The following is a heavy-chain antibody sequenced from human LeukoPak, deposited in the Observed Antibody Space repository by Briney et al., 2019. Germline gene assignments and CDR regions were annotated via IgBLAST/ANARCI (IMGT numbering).Heavy chain of an antibody. D-gene: IGHD1-26*01. CDR1: AFTFSGHW. V-gene: IGHV3-74*03. CDR3: VRVGTYSWAVPQI. CDR2: LNSDETIT. J-gene: IGHJ3*02. Sequence: GGSLRLSCAASAFTFSGHWMHWVRQAPGKGLVWVSCLNSDETITTYADSVKGRFTISRDNAKKTVYLQINSLRAEDTAIYYCVRVGTYSWAVPQIWSQGKMVTVSS.